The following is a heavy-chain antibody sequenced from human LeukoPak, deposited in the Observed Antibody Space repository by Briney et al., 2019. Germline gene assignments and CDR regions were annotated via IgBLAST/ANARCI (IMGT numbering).Heavy chain of an antibody. CDR1: GFTFSSYA. V-gene: IGHV3-30-3*01. CDR2: ISYDGSNK. D-gene: IGHD1-7*01. Sequence: GGSLRLSCAASGFTFSSYAMHWVRQAPGKGLEWVAVISYDGSNKYYADSVKGRFTISRDNSKNTLYLQMNSLRAEDTAVYYCARVRNWNFRMRPDDGFDIWGQGTMVTVSS. CDR3: ARVRNWNFRMRPDDGFDI. J-gene: IGHJ3*02.